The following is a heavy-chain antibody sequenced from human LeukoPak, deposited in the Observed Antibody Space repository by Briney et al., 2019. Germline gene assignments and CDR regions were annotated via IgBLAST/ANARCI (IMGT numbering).Heavy chain of an antibody. CDR3: ARESSGSDTAMVTNYFDY. CDR2: INPSGGST. CDR1: GYSFIGYF. V-gene: IGHV1-46*01. J-gene: IGHJ4*02. Sequence: ASVKVSCKASGYSFIGYFIHWVRQAPGQGLEWMGIINPSGGSTSYAQKFQGRVTMTRDTSTSTVYMELSSLRSEDTAVYYCARESSGSDTAMVTNYFDYWGQGTLVTVSS. D-gene: IGHD5-18*01.